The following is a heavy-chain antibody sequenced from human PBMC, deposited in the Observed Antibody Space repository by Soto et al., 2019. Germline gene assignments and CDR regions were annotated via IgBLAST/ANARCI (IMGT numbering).Heavy chain of an antibody. V-gene: IGHV1-69*01. CDR2: IIPIFGTA. Sequence: QVQLVQSGAEVKKPGSSVKVSCKASGGTFSSYAISWVRQAPGQGLEWMGGIIPIFGTANYAQKFQGRVTITADESTSTAYMELSSLRSEDTAVYYCAGTYCSGGSRYSYYYYYGMDVWGQGTTVTVSS. J-gene: IGHJ6*02. D-gene: IGHD2-15*01. CDR1: GGTFSSYA. CDR3: AGTYCSGGSRYSYYYYYGMDV.